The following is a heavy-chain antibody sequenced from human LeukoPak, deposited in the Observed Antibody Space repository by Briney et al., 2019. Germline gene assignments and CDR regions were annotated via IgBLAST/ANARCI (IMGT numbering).Heavy chain of an antibody. Sequence: GSLRLSCAASGFTLSSYGMSWVRQPPGKGLDWIGEINHSGSTNYNSSLKSRVTISVDTSKNQFSLNLSSVTAADTAVYYCARDYSGYYDSSGLGEIDYWGQGTLVTVSS. CDR1: GFTLSSYGM. CDR2: INHSGST. V-gene: IGHV4-4*02. J-gene: IGHJ4*02. CDR3: ARDYSGYYDSSGLGEIDY. D-gene: IGHD3-22*01.